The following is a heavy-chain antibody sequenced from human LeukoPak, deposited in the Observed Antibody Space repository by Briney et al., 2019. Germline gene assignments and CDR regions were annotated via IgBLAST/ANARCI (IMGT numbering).Heavy chain of an antibody. Sequence: HPGGSLRLSCAASGFTLSSYEMNWVRQAPGKGLEWVSYMSSSGNSKHYADSVKGRFTISRDNAKNSLYLQMTSLRAEDTAVYFCARDREIWLPHNWFDPWGQGTLVTVSS. V-gene: IGHV3-48*03. CDR1: GFTLSSYE. J-gene: IGHJ5*02. CDR3: ARDREIWLPHNWFDP. D-gene: IGHD5-24*01. CDR2: MSSSGNSK.